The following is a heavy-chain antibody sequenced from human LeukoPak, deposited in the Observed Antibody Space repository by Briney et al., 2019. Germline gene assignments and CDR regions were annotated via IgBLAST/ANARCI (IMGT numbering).Heavy chain of an antibody. Sequence: ASVKVSCKVSGYTLTELSMRWVRQAPGEGLEWMGGFDPEDGETIYAQKFQVRVTMTEDTSTDTAYMELSSLRSEDTAVYYCATGPLGSIFDYWGQGTLVTVSS. CDR3: ATGPLGSIFDY. J-gene: IGHJ4*02. V-gene: IGHV1-24*01. CDR1: GYTLTELS. D-gene: IGHD3-10*02. CDR2: FDPEDGET.